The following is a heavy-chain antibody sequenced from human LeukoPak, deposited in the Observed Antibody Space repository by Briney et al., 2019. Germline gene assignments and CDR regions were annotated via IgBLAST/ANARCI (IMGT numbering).Heavy chain of an antibody. V-gene: IGHV3-7*04. CDR1: GFTFSSYW. D-gene: IGHD5-24*01. CDR3: TRVGYIDEGIDY. CDR2: IKQDGSKK. J-gene: IGHJ4*02. Sequence: GGSLRLSCAASGFTFSSYWMSWVRQAPGKGLEWVANIKQDGSKKSYVDSVKGRFTISRDNAKNSLYLQMNSLRAEDTAIYYCTRVGYIDEGIDYWGQGALVTVSS.